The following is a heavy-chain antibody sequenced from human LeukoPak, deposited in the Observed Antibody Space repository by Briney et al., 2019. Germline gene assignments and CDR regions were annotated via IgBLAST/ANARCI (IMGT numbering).Heavy chain of an antibody. V-gene: IGHV3-33*07. CDR2: IWYDGTKE. Sequence: GGSLTLSCGASGFTFRSYGMYWVRQAPGKGLEWVAVIWYDGTKEYYADSVKGRFSISRDNSKNTLFLQMNSLRAEDTAVYYCARVRGRNYGSGSYAGLDVWGKGTTVTVSS. CDR3: ARVRGRNYGSGSYAGLDV. CDR1: GFTFRSYG. J-gene: IGHJ6*04. D-gene: IGHD3-10*01.